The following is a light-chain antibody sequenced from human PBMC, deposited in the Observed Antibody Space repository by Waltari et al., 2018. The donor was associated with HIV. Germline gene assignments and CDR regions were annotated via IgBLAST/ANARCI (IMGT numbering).Light chain of an antibody. Sequence: QMTQSPSTLSASVGDRVTITCRASESISSWFAWYQQKPGKAPKLLIYKASSLESGVPLRFSGSGSGTEFTLTVNSLQPDDFATYYCQQYNSYSWTFGQGTKVEIK. CDR1: ESISSW. CDR3: QQYNSYSWT. V-gene: IGKV1-5*03. J-gene: IGKJ1*01. CDR2: KAS.